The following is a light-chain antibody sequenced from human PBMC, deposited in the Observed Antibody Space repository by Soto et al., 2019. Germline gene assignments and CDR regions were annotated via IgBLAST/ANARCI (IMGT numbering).Light chain of an antibody. CDR3: HQYGSSPGT. V-gene: IGKV3-20*01. CDR1: QSVSSSY. Sequence: EIVLTQSRGTLSLSPGERATLSCRASQSVSSSYLAWYQQKPGQAPRLLIYGASSRATGIPDRFSGSGSGKEFTLTISRLEPEDFAVYHCHQYGSSPGTLGPGAKVHI. J-gene: IGKJ3*01. CDR2: GAS.